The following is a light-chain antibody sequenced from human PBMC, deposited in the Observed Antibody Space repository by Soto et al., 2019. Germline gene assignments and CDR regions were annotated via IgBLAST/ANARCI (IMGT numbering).Light chain of an antibody. Sequence: DIQMTQSPSSLSASVGDRVTITCRASQGIRNDLAWYQQKPGKAPKRLISAASSLQSGVPSRFNGSGSGTEFTLTINTLQPEDSANDYCLLYNGYPRTFGQGTKVEIK. CDR2: AAS. CDR1: QGIRND. V-gene: IGKV1-17*01. J-gene: IGKJ1*01. CDR3: LLYNGYPRT.